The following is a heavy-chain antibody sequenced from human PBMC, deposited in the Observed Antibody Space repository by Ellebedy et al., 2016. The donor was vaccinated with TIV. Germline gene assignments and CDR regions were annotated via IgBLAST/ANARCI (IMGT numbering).Heavy chain of an antibody. J-gene: IGHJ4*02. Sequence: GSLRLSCTVSGGSLGGYYWSWIRQSPGKGLEWIAYVYYSGDTKYNPSLKSRLTISIDTSRDQFSLKLNSVTAADTAVYYCARGGASFSDYWGQGILVTVSS. V-gene: IGHV4-59*12. CDR2: VYYSGDT. CDR1: GGSLGGYY. D-gene: IGHD1-26*01. CDR3: ARGGASFSDY.